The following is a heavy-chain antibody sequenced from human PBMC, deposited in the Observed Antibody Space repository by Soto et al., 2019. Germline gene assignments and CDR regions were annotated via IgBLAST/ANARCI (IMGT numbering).Heavy chain of an antibody. J-gene: IGHJ6*02. CDR3: ARDGAAVRDPHGMDV. V-gene: IGHV4-34*01. Sequence: SETLSLTCAVYGGSFSGYYWSWIRQPPGKGLEWIGEINHSGSTNYNPSLKSRVTISVDTSKNQFSLKLSSVTAADTAVYYCARDGAAVRDPHGMDVWGQGTTVTVSS. CDR1: GGSFSGYY. CDR2: INHSGST. D-gene: IGHD3-16*01.